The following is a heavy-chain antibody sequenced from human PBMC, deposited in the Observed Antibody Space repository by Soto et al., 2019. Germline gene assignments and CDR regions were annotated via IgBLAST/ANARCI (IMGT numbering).Heavy chain of an antibody. D-gene: IGHD6-13*01. CDR2: INPSGGST. CDR3: ARERGAADTHYYYYYGMDV. J-gene: IGHJ6*02. V-gene: IGHV1-46*01. Sequence: QVQLVQSGAEVKKPGASVKVSCKASGYTFTSYYMHWVRQAPGQGLEWMGIINPSGGSTSYAQKFQGRVTMTRDTSTSTVYMELSSLRSEDTAVYYCARERGAADTHYYYYYGMDVWGQGTTVTVSS. CDR1: GYTFTSYY.